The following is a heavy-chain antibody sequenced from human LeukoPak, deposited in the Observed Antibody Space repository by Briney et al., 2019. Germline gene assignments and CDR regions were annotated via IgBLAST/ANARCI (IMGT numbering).Heavy chain of an antibody. CDR3: ARVRAFCSGGSCYYYFDY. J-gene: IGHJ4*02. D-gene: IGHD2-15*01. Sequence: SETLSLTCTVSGGSISSSSYYWGWIRQPPGKGLEWIGYIYYSGSTNYNPSLKSRVTISVDTSKNQFSLKLSSVTAADTAVYYCARVRAFCSGGSCYYYFDYWGQGTLVTVSS. CDR2: IYYSGST. CDR1: GGSISSSSYY. V-gene: IGHV4-61*05.